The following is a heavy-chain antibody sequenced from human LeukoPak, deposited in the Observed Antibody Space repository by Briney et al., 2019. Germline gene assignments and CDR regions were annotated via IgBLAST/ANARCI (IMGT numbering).Heavy chain of an antibody. V-gene: IGHV3-7*01. Sequence: GGSLRLSCAASGFTFSSHWMSWVRQAPGKGLEWVANIKKDGSEKYYVDSVKGRFTISRDNAKTSLYLQMNSLRAEDTALYYCAKHYMGSSYNHGLDCWGQGTLVTVSS. CDR3: AKHYMGSSYNHGLDC. D-gene: IGHD3-10*01. J-gene: IGHJ4*02. CDR1: GFTFSSHW. CDR2: IKKDGSEK.